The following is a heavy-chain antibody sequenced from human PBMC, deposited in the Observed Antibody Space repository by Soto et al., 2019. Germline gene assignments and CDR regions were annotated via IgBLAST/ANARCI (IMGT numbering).Heavy chain of an antibody. CDR3: AKGIAAAGPSRYYFDY. Sequence: GGSLRLSCAASGFTFSSYAMSWVRQAPGKGLEWVSAISGSGGSTYYADSVKGRFTISRDNSKNTLYLQMNSLRAEDTAVYYCAKGIAAAGPSRYYFDYWGQGTLVTVSS. V-gene: IGHV3-23*01. D-gene: IGHD6-13*01. CDR2: ISGSGGST. J-gene: IGHJ4*02. CDR1: GFTFSSYA.